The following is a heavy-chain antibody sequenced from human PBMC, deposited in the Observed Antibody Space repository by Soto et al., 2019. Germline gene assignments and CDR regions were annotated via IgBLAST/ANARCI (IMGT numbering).Heavy chain of an antibody. Sequence: EVQLVESGGGLVKPGESLRLSCVVSGFTFSTAWMTWVRQAPGKGLEWVGRIKSRADGETTEYAAPVKGSFYIFRDDSKHTFLLQRNSLESNDTAVYYVTGAHCGAGCFGLNCFAPGGQETLVTFSP. V-gene: IGHV3-15*01. CDR1: GFTFSTAW. CDR2: IKSRADGETT. J-gene: IGHJ5*02. D-gene: IGHD3-3*01. CDR3: TGAHCGAGCFGLNCFAP.